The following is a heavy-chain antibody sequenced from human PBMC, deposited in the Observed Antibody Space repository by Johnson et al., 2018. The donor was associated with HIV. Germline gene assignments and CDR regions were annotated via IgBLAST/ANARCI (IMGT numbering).Heavy chain of an antibody. CDR1: GFTFSDSA. D-gene: IGHD3-3*01. CDR2: ISSDGNNK. J-gene: IGHJ3*02. V-gene: IGHV3-30*04. Sequence: QVQLVESGGGVVQPGRSLRLSCAASGFTFSDSAMHWVRQAPGKGMEWVASISSDGNNKSFADSVQGRFTISPVNSKNTLYLRMNRLRAEDTAVYYCAREFARFLEWFQTDGRAFDIWGQGTMVTVSS. CDR3: AREFARFLEWFQTDGRAFDI.